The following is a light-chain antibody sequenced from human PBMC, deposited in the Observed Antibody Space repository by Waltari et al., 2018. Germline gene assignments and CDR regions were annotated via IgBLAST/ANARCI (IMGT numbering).Light chain of an antibody. CDR3: APWDDSLNGPV. Sequence: QQVPGTAPKLLRYSNKVRPSGVPARFSGSESGTAASLAIRGLLSEDEGDYYCAPWDDSLNGPVFGGGTRLTVL. CDR2: SNK. V-gene: IGLV1-44*01. J-gene: IGLJ3*02.